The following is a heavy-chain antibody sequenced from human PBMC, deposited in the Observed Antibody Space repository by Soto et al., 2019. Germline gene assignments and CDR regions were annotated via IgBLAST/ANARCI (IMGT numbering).Heavy chain of an antibody. V-gene: IGHV1-18*01. CDR1: GYSFTGYA. Sequence: QIQLVQSGVEAKKPGASVKVSCRASGYSFTGYALAWVRQAPGQGLGGVGWISTYNSNTNYAQKFHGRVTMTTDTSTTAASMELRNMRSDGTAFYYCARVSYDILTCYYARCFDYWGQGTLVTVSS. CDR2: ISTYNSNT. CDR3: ARVSYDILTCYYARCFDY. D-gene: IGHD3-9*01. J-gene: IGHJ4*02.